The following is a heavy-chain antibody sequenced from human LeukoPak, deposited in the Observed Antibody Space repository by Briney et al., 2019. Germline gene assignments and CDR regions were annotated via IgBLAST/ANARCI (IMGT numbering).Heavy chain of an antibody. V-gene: IGHV3-9*01. CDR3: AKDILAGLWFGELLGAFDI. CDR2: ISWNSGSI. D-gene: IGHD3-10*01. J-gene: IGHJ3*02. Sequence: SGRSLRLSCAVSGFTFDDYAMHWVRQAPGKGLEWVSGISWNSGSIGYADSVKGRFTISRDNAKNSLYLQMNSLRAEDTALYYCAKDILAGLWFGELLGAFDIWGQGTMVTVSS. CDR1: GFTFDDYA.